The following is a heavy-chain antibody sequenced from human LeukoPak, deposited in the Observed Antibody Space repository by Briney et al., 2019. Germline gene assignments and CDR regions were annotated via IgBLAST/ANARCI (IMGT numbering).Heavy chain of an antibody. CDR3: AKEYSGYDFDY. V-gene: IGHV3-23*01. CDR1: GFALRSYD. D-gene: IGHD5-12*01. CDR2: TSGSGGNT. Sequence: GGSLRLSCAASGFALRSYDMSWVRQAPGKGLEWVAATSGSGGNTYYADSVKGRFTISRDNSKNTLYLQMNSLRAEDTAVYYCAKEYSGYDFDYWGQGTLVTVSS. J-gene: IGHJ4*02.